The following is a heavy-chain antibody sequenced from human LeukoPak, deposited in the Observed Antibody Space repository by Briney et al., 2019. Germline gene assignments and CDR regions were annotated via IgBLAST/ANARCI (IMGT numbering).Heavy chain of an antibody. CDR1: GXSISSYY. D-gene: IGHD3-22*01. V-gene: IGHV4-59*08. J-gene: IGHJ5*02. Sequence: SETLSLTWTVSGXSISSYYWSWIRQPPGKGLEWIGYIYYSGSTNYNPSLKSRVTISVDTSKNQFSLKLSSVTAADTAVYYCARQVGYDSSGYNWFDPWGQGTLVTVSS. CDR2: IYYSGST. CDR3: ARQVGYDSSGYNWFDP.